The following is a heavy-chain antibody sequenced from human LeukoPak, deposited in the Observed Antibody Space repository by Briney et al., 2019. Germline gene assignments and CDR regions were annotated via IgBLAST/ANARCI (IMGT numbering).Heavy chain of an antibody. J-gene: IGHJ2*01. CDR3: ARVSSSWYQDWYFDL. Sequence: GASVKVSCKASGYTFTAYYIQWVRQAPGQGLEWMGYISPNSGGTNYAQKFQGRVSMTRDTSITTAYMELSRLRSDDTAVYYCARVSSSWYQDWYFDLWGRGTLVTVSS. CDR2: ISPNSGGT. D-gene: IGHD6-13*01. V-gene: IGHV1-2*02. CDR1: GYTFTAYY.